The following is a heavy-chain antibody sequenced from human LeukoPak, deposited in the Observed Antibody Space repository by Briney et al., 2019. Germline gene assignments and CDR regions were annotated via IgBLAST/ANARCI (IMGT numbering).Heavy chain of an antibody. V-gene: IGHV4-59*01. CDR3: TRVEVHGQSDY. CDR2: IYYTGNT. Sequence: SETLSLTSTVSGGSINNYYWSWIRQPPGKGLDWIGYIYYTGNTKYNPSLNSRVTISVDTSKNQFSLELRSVTAADTAVYYCTRVEVHGQSDYWGQGTLVTVSS. D-gene: IGHD1-1*01. CDR1: GGSINNYY. J-gene: IGHJ4*02.